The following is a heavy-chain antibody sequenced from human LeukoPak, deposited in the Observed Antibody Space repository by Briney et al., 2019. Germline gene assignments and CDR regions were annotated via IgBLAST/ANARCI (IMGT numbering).Heavy chain of an antibody. Sequence: PSETLSLTCTVSGYSISSNYYWGWIRQPPGKGLEWIGSIYHSGTTYYNPSIKSRATISGDTSKSQFSLKLSSVTAADTAVYYCARAITTGDYYYYMDVWGKGTTVAVSS. D-gene: IGHD3-3*01. J-gene: IGHJ6*03. CDR2: IYHSGTT. V-gene: IGHV4-38-2*02. CDR1: GYSISSNYY. CDR3: ARAITTGDYYYYMDV.